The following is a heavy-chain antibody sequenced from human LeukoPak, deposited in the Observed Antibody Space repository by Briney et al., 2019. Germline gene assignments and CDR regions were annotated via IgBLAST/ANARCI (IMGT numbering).Heavy chain of an antibody. J-gene: IGHJ4*02. Sequence: PGGSLRLSCAASGFTFSNYWMRWVRQAPGKGLEWVSRINERATIISYADSVKGRFTISRENARNTLYLQMNSLTAEDTAVYYCVRDLILVWTPGDDFDHWGQGTLVTASS. CDR1: GFTFSNYW. CDR2: INERATII. CDR3: VRDLILVWTPGDDFDH. V-gene: IGHV3-74*01. D-gene: IGHD3-16*01.